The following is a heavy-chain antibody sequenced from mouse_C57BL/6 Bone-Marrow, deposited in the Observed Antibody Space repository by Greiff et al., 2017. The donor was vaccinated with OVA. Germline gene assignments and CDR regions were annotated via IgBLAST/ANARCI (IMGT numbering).Heavy chain of an antibody. CDR2: IDPSDSYT. J-gene: IGHJ3*01. Sequence: VQLQQPGAELVMPGASVKLSCKASGYTFTSYWMHWVKQRPGQGLEWIGEIDPSDSYTNYNQKFKGKSKLTVDKSSSTAYMQLSSLTSEDSAVYYCARSGYYGSSWTWFAYWGQGTLVTVSA. D-gene: IGHD1-1*01. CDR3: ARSGYYGSSWTWFAY. CDR1: GYTFTSYW. V-gene: IGHV1-69*01.